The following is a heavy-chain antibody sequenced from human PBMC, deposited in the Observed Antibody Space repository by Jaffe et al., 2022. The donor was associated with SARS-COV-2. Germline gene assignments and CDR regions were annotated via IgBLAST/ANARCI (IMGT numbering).Heavy chain of an antibody. V-gene: IGHV1-18*01. Sequence: QVQLVQSGAEVKKPGASVKVSCKASGYTFTSYGISWVRQAPGQGLEWMGWISAYNGNTNYAQKLQGRVTMTTDTSTSTAYMELRSLRSDDTAVYYCARDQITIFGVVMPRWFDPWGQGTLVTVSS. CDR1: GYTFTSYG. CDR3: ARDQITIFGVVMPRWFDP. J-gene: IGHJ5*02. D-gene: IGHD3-3*01. CDR2: ISAYNGNT.